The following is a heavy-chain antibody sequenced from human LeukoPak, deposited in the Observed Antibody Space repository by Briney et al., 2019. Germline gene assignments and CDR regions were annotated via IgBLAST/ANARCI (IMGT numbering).Heavy chain of an antibody. CDR1: GFTFSTYA. Sequence: GGSLRLSCAASGFTFSTYAMSWVRQAPGKGLEWVSVIRGSGGSTNYADSVKGRFTISRDNSKNTLYLQMNSLRAEDTAVYYCARTFSGWNGEYFDYWGQGTLVTVSS. CDR2: IRGSGGST. D-gene: IGHD6-19*01. CDR3: ARTFSGWNGEYFDY. V-gene: IGHV3-23*01. J-gene: IGHJ4*02.